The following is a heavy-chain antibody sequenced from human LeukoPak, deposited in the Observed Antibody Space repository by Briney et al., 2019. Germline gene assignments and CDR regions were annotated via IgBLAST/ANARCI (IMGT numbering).Heavy chain of an antibody. V-gene: IGHV3-23*01. CDR3: AKRGVVIRGILVIGYHQEAYHYDY. CDR2: ISERGGTT. CDR1: GISLSNYA. D-gene: IGHD3-10*01. Sequence: GGSLRLSCVVSGISLSNYAMSWVRQAPGKGLEWVSYISERGGTTTYADSVEGRFTISRDNSLNTMYLQMSSLRAEDTAVYFCAKRGVVIRGILVIGYHQEAYHYDYWGQGVLVTVSS. J-gene: IGHJ4*02.